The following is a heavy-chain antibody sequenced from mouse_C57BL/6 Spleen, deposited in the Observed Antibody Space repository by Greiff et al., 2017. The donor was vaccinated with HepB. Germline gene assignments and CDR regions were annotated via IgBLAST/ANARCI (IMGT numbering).Heavy chain of an antibody. CDR1: GYAFSSSW. CDR3: ARDYYDYDRDYFDY. J-gene: IGHJ2*01. Sequence: VKLMESGPELVKPGASVKISCKASGYAFSSSWMNWVKQRPGKGLEWIGRIYPGDGDTNYNGKFKGKATLTADKSSSTAYMQLSSLTSEDSAVYFCARDYYDYDRDYFDYWGQGTTLTVSS. CDR2: IYPGDGDT. V-gene: IGHV1-82*01. D-gene: IGHD2-4*01.